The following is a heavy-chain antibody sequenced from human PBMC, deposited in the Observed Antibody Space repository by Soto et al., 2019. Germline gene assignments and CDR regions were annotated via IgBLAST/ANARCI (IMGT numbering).Heavy chain of an antibody. CDR2: FDPEDGKR. CDR3: ATVETLGYCTNSLCVSWDY. D-gene: IGHD2-8*01. J-gene: IGHJ4*02. Sequence: QVQLVQSGAEVKKPGASVKVSCKVSGYTLTGLSMHWVRQAPGKVLEWMGGFDPEDGKRIYAQKLQGRVTMTEDTSTDTGYMELSSLRSEDTAVYYCATVETLGYCTNSLCVSWDYWGQGTLVTVSS. V-gene: IGHV1-24*01. CDR1: GYTLTGLS.